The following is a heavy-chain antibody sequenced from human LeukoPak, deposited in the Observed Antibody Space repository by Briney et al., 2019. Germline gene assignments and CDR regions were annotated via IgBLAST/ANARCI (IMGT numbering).Heavy chain of an antibody. CDR1: GFTVSSNY. CDR2: IYSGGST. D-gene: IGHD2-15*01. CDR3: ARGRIGRGVYYYYGMDV. J-gene: IGHJ6*02. Sequence: GGSLRLSCAASGFTVSSNYMSWVRQAPGKGLEWVSVIYSGGSTYYADSVKGRFTISRDNSKNTLYLQMNSLRAEDTAVYYCARGRIGRGVYYYYGMDVWSQGTTVTVSS. V-gene: IGHV3-66*01.